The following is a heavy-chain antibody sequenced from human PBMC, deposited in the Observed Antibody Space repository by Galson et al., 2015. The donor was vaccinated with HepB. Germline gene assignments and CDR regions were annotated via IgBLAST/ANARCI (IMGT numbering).Heavy chain of an antibody. CDR2: IYIGGSL. CDR1: GFSVRDNY. J-gene: IGHJ5*02. D-gene: IGHD6-19*01. V-gene: IGHV3-53*01. CDR3: ARAPLRGRVWYGHAGFDA. Sequence: SLRLSCAASGFSVRDNYMNWIRQAPGKGLEWVSVIYIGGSLYYADSVGGRFTISTDNSKNTLYLQMNSLRVEDTALYYCARAPLRGRVWYGHAGFDAWGPGTLVAV.